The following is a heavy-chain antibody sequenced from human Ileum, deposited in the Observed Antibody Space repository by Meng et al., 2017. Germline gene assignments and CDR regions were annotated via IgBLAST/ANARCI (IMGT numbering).Heavy chain of an antibody. V-gene: IGHV3-7*01. CDR2: INQDGSEK. CDR3: AKRSTSGTFYFDS. Sequence: GGSLRLSCAASGFTFSSYWMSWVRQAPGKGLEWVANINQDGSEKYYVDSVKGRFTISRDNAKNSLYLQMNSLGAEDTAVYYCAKRSTSGTFYFDSWGQGTLVTVSS. D-gene: IGHD2/OR15-2a*01. J-gene: IGHJ4*02. CDR1: GFTFSSYW.